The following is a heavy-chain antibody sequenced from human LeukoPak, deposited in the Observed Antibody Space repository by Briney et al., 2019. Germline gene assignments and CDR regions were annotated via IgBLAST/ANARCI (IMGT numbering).Heavy chain of an antibody. V-gene: IGHV3-21*01. CDR1: GFTFSSYS. Sequence: GGSLRLSCAASGFTFSSYSMNWVRQAPGKGLEWVSSISSSSSYIYYADSVKGRFTISRDNAKNSLYLQMNSLRAEDTAVYYCARDGSGSYGLIDYWGQGTLVTVSS. CDR3: ARDGSGSYGLIDY. D-gene: IGHD3-10*01. CDR2: ISSSSSYI. J-gene: IGHJ4*02.